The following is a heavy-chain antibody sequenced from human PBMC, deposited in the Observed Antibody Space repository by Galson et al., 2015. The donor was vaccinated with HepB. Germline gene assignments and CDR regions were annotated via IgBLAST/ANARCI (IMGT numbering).Heavy chain of an antibody. CDR3: AGLITGTTEWYFDL. J-gene: IGHJ2*01. CDR2: IYYSGST. CDR1: GGSISSSSYY. V-gene: IGHV4-39*01. D-gene: IGHD1-7*01. Sequence: ETLSLTCTVSGGSISSSSYYWGWIRQPPGKGLEWIGGIYYSGSTYYNPSPKSRVTISVDTSKNQFSLKLSSVTAADTAVYYCAGLITGTTEWYFDLWGRGTLVTVSS.